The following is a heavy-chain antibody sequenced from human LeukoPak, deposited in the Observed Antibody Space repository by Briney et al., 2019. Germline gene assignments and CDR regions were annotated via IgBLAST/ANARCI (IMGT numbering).Heavy chain of an antibody. CDR3: ARDFNPYYYDSSGYYFGPAGYFDY. D-gene: IGHD3-22*01. CDR2: IKQDGSEK. J-gene: IGHJ4*02. Sequence: GGSLRLSCAASGFTFSSYWMSWVRQAPGKGLEWVANIKQDGSEKYYVDSVKGRFTISRDNSKNTLYLQMNSLRAEDTAVYYCARDFNPYYYDSSGYYFGPAGYFDYWGQGTLVTVSS. V-gene: IGHV3-7*01. CDR1: GFTFSSYW.